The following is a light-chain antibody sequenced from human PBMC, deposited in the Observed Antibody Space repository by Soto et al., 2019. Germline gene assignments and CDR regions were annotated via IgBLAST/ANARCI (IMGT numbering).Light chain of an antibody. J-gene: IGKJ1*01. CDR1: QSVSSY. Sequence: DIVMTQPPATLSLSPGERANLSFRASQSVSSYLAWYQQKPGQAPRLLIYGASNRATGIPDRFSGSGSGTDFTLTISRLEPEDFAVYYCQQYGSSGTFGQGTKVDI. CDR3: QQYGSSGT. CDR2: GAS. V-gene: IGKV3-20*01.